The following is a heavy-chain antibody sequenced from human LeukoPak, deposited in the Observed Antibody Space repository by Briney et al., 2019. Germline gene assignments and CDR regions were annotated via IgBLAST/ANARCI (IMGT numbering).Heavy chain of an antibody. J-gene: IGHJ6*03. Sequence: SETLSLTCTVSGGSISSYYWSWIRQPPGKGLEWIGYIYYSGSSNYNPSLKSRVTISVDTSKNQFSLKLSSVTAADTAVYYCARVGSSGYYGSRRYYYYYMDVWGKGTTVTVSS. D-gene: IGHD3-22*01. CDR1: GGSISSYY. CDR3: ARVGSSGYYGSRRYYYYYMDV. V-gene: IGHV4-59*12. CDR2: IYYSGSS.